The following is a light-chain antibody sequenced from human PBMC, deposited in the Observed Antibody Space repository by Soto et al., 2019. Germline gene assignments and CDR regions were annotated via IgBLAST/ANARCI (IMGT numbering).Light chain of an antibody. Sequence: SYELTQAPSVSVAPGQTARFTCGGDKIGTKSVHWHQQKPGQAPVLVVYDDNDRPSGIPERFSGSKSGNTVTLTISRVEAGDESDYYCQVWDRTTDFVVFGGGTKETVL. CDR2: DDN. V-gene: IGLV3-21*02. CDR3: QVWDRTTDFVV. J-gene: IGLJ2*01. CDR1: KIGTKS.